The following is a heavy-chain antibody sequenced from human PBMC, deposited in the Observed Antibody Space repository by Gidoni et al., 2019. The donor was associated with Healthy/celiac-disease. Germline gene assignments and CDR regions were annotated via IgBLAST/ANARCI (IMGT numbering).Heavy chain of an antibody. CDR3: ARVSGGAAVDY. D-gene: IGHD6-13*01. Sequence: GYYWSWIRQPPGKGLEWIGEINHSGSTNYNPSLKSRVTISVDTSKNQFSLKLSSVTAADTAVYYCARVSGGAAVDYWGQGTLVTVSS. V-gene: IGHV4-34*01. J-gene: IGHJ4*02. CDR1: GYY. CDR2: INHSGST.